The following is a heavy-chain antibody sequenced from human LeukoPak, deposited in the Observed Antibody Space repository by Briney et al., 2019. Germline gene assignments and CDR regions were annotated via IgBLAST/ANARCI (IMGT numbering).Heavy chain of an antibody. CDR2: IYYTGNT. CDR1: GGSISSYY. D-gene: IGHD5-18*01. V-gene: IGHV4-59*01. CDR3: ARYIDDTAMES. J-gene: IGHJ5*02. Sequence: SETLSLTCTVSGGSISSYYWSWLRQPPGKGLEWIGYIYYTGNTKYNPSLKSRVTISVGTSKNQFSLKLSSVTAADTAVYYCARYIDDTAMESWGQGTLVTVSS.